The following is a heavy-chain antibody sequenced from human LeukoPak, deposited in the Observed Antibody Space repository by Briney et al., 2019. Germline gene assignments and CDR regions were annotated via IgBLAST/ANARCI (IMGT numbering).Heavy chain of an antibody. D-gene: IGHD3-22*01. CDR3: ARVPEGDSSGSEYFQH. V-gene: IGHV1-69*13. CDR1: GGTFSSYA. Sequence: SVKVSCKASGGTFSSYAISWERQAPGQGLEWMGGIIPIFGTANYAQKFQGRVTITADESTSTAYMELSSLRSEDTAVYYCARVPEGDSSGSEYFQHWGQGTLVTVSS. CDR2: IIPIFGTA. J-gene: IGHJ1*01.